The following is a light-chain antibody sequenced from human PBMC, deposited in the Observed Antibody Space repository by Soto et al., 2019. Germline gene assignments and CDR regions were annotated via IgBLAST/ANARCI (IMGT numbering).Light chain of an antibody. CDR3: SSYRSSSTRVV. CDR2: DVS. Sequence: QSVLTQPASVSGSPGQSITISCTGTSSDIGGYNYVSWYQQYPGKAPKLMIYDVSSRPSGVSNRFSGSKSGNTASLTISGLQAEDEADYYCSSYRSSSTRVVFGVGTKVTVL. V-gene: IGLV2-14*01. CDR1: SSDIGGYNY. J-gene: IGLJ2*01.